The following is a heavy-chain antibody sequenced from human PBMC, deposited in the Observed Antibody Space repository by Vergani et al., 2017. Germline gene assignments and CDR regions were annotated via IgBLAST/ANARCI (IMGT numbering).Heavy chain of an antibody. J-gene: IGHJ3*02. CDR3: ARHSYYYDSSGYYYFDAFDI. CDR1: GGSISSSSYY. CDR2: IYYSGST. D-gene: IGHD3-22*01. V-gene: IGHV4-39*01. Sequence: QLQLQESGPGLVKPSETLSLTCTVSGGSISSSSYYWGWIRQPPGKGLEWIGSIYYSGSTYYNPSLKSRVTISVDTSKNQFSLKLSSVTAADTAVYYCARHSYYYDSSGYYYFDAFDIWGQGTMVTVSS.